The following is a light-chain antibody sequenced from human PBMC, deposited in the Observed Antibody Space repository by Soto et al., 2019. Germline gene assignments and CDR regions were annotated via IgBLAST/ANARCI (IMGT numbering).Light chain of an antibody. CDR3: AAWDDSLSGWV. CDR1: SSDVGGYDY. CDR2: EVS. V-gene: IGLV2-14*01. Sequence: QSALTQPASVSGSPGQSITISCTGTSSDVGGYDYVSWYQLHPGKAPKLMVFEVSNRPSGVSYRFSGSKSATSASLAIGGLRSEDEADYYCAAWDDSLSGWVFGGGTKLTVL. J-gene: IGLJ3*02.